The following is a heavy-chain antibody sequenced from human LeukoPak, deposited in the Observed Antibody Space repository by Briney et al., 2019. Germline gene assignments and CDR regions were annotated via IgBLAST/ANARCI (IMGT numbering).Heavy chain of an antibody. J-gene: IGHJ4*02. Sequence: LILSFAASGFIFSSYAMHWVRQAPGKGLGWVAVISYDGNNKYYADSVKGRFTISRDNSKNTLYLQMNSLRAEDTAVYYCARDTRPVLRYFDWLSLDYWGQGTLVTVSS. CDR1: GFIFSSYA. D-gene: IGHD3-9*01. V-gene: IGHV3-30-3*01. CDR2: ISYDGNNK. CDR3: ARDTRPVLRYFDWLSLDY.